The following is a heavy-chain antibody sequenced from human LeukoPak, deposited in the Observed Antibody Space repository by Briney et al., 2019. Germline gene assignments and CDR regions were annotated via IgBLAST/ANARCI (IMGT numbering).Heavy chain of an antibody. V-gene: IGHV1-24*01. CDR2: FDPEDGET. Sequence: ASVKVSCTVSGYTLTELSMHWVRQAPGKGLEWMGGFDPEDGETIYAQKFQGRVTMTEDTSTDTAYMELSSLRSEDTAVYYCATGLWFGEFHFDYWGQGTLVTVSS. D-gene: IGHD3-10*01. CDR1: GYTLTELS. J-gene: IGHJ4*02. CDR3: ATGLWFGEFHFDY.